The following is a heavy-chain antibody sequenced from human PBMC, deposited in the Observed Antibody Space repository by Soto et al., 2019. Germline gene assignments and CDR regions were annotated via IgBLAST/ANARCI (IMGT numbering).Heavy chain of an antibody. CDR1: GFTFSSYG. Sequence: QVQLVESGGGVVQPGRSLRLSCAASGFTFSSYGMHWVRQAPGKGLEWVAVISYDGSNKYYADSVKGRFTISRDNSKNTLYLQMNSLRADDTAVYYCAKDMATVTMYYFDYWGQGTLVTVSS. CDR3: AKDMATVTMYYFDY. D-gene: IGHD4-17*01. J-gene: IGHJ4*02. V-gene: IGHV3-30*18. CDR2: ISYDGSNK.